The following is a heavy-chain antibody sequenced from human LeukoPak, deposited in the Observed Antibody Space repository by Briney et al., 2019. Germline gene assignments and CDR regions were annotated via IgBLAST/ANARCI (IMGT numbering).Heavy chain of an antibody. CDR3: ARGPSGWGSLDS. D-gene: IGHD7-27*01. V-gene: IGHV3-74*01. Sequence: PGRSLRLSCAASGFTFSSYWMHWVRQAPGKGLVWVSRINSDGSSTNYADSVKGRFTISRDNAKNTLYLQVKSLRAEDTAVYYCARGPSGWGSLDSWGQGTLVTVSS. CDR2: INSDGSST. J-gene: IGHJ4*02. CDR1: GFTFSSYW.